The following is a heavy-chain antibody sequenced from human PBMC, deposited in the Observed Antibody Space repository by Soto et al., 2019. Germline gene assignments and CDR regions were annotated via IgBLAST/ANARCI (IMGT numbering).Heavy chain of an antibody. J-gene: IGHJ6*02. CDR2: INAGNGNT. CDR1: GGTFSSYA. CDR3: ARDQYYYDSSGYGAAYDYYGMDV. Sequence: ASVKVSCKASGGTFSSYAISWVRQAPGQRLEWMGWINAGNGNTKYSQKFQGRVTITRDTSASTAYMELSSLRSEDTAVYYCARDQYYYDSSGYGAAYDYYGMDVWGQGTTVTVSS. D-gene: IGHD3-22*01. V-gene: IGHV1-3*01.